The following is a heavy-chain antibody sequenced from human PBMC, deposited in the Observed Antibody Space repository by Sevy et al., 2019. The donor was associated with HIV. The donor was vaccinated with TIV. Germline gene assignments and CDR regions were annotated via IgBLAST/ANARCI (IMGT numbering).Heavy chain of an antibody. CDR2: ISSSGSTI. CDR3: AREGDYDSSGYYYYYGMDV. D-gene: IGHD3-22*01. CDR1: GFTFSDYY. V-gene: IGHV3-11*01. J-gene: IGHJ6*02. Sequence: GGSLRLSCAASGFTFSDYYMSWIRQAPGKGLEWVSYISSSGSTIYYADSVKGRFTISRDNAKNSLYLQMNSLRAEDTAVYYCAREGDYDSSGYYYYYGMDVWGQGTTVTVSS.